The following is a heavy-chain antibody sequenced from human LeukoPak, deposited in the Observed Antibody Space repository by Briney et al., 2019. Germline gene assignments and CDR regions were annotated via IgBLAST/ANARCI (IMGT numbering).Heavy chain of an antibody. D-gene: IGHD3-22*01. V-gene: IGHV3-64*01. CDR2: ISSNGGST. CDR1: GFTFSSYA. Sequence: GGSLRLPCAASGFTFSSYAMHWVRQAPGKGLEYVSAISSNGGSTYYANSVKGRFTISRDNSKNTLYLQMNSLRAEDTAVYYCARAYYYDSGFQHWGQGTLVTVSS. J-gene: IGHJ1*01. CDR3: ARAYYYDSGFQH.